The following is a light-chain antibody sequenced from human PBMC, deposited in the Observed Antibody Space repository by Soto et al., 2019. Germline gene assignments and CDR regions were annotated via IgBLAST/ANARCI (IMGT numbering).Light chain of an antibody. J-gene: IGKJ5*01. V-gene: IGKV1D-8*03. CDR1: QGISSY. CDR2: DAS. Sequence: VILMTQYPSLLSASTGDRVTISWGMSQGISSYLAWYQQKPGKAPKLLIYDASSLESGVPSRLSGSGSGTEFTLTISSMKTDDFATYYCQQYNSYSVTFGHGTRLEI. CDR3: QQYNSYSVT.